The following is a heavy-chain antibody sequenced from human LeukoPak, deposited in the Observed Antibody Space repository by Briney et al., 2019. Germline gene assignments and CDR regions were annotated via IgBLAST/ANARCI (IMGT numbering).Heavy chain of an antibody. V-gene: IGHV1-18*01. Sequence: ASVKVSCKASGYTFTSYGISWVRQAPGQGLEWMGWISAYNGNTNYAQKLQGRVTMTTDTSTSTAYMELRSLRSDDTAVYYCARSYWEYSSSWSPLDYWGQGTLVTVSS. CDR2: ISAYNGNT. CDR3: ARSYWEYSSSWSPLDY. J-gene: IGHJ4*02. D-gene: IGHD6-13*01. CDR1: GYTFTSYG.